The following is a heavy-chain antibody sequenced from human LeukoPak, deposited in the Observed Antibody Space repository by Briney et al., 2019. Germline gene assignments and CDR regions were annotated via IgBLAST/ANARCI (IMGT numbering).Heavy chain of an antibody. Sequence: GGSLRLSCAASGFTFSSYAMHWVRQAPGQRLEWMGWINAGNGNTKYSQKFQGRVTITRDTSASTAYMELSSLRSEDSAVYYCAREVGATTLLGYYYYGMDVWGQGTTVTVSS. CDR3: AREVGATTLLGYYYYGMDV. V-gene: IGHV1-3*01. D-gene: IGHD1-26*01. J-gene: IGHJ6*02. CDR1: GFTFSSYA. CDR2: INAGNGNT.